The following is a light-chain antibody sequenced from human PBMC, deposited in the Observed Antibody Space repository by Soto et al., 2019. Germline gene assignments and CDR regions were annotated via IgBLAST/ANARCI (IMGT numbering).Light chain of an antibody. CDR2: GAS. V-gene: IGKV1-39*01. Sequence: DIQMTQSPSSLSPSVGERVTITCRASQSIGVYLNWFQQKPGKAPELVIYGASSLPSGVPPRFRGGGSGTDFTLTISSLQHEDFATYYCQESVSSLGTFGPGTTVDIK. CDR1: QSIGVY. J-gene: IGKJ3*01. CDR3: QESVSSLGT.